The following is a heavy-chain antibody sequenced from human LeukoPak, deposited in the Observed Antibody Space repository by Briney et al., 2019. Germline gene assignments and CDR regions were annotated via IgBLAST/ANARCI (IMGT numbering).Heavy chain of an antibody. V-gene: IGHV1-8*02. J-gene: IGHJ4*02. CDR3: ARGRAGHILSSSWYASIYYFDY. Sequence: GASVKVSCKASGYTFTGYYMHWVRQATGQGLEWMGWLNPNSGNTGYAQKFQGRVTMTRNTSISTAYMELSSLRSEDTAVYYCARGRAGHILSSSWYASIYYFDYWGQGTLVTVSS. CDR1: GYTFTGYY. CDR2: LNPNSGNT. D-gene: IGHD6-13*01.